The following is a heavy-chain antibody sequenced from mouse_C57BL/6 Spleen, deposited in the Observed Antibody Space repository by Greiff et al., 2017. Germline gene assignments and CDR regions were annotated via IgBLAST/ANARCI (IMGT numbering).Heavy chain of an antibody. V-gene: IGHV5-17*01. Sequence: DVQLQESGGGLVKPGGSLKLSCAASGFTFSDYGMHWVRQAPEEGLEWVAYISSGSSTIYYADTVKGRFTISRDNAKNTLFLQMTSLRSEDTAMYYCARGGNYVGYFDYWGQGTTLTVSS. CDR1: GFTFSDYG. CDR2: ISSGSSTI. D-gene: IGHD2-1*01. J-gene: IGHJ2*01. CDR3: ARGGNYVGYFDY.